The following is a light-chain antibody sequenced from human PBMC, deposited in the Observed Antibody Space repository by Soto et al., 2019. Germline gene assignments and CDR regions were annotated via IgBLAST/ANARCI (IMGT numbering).Light chain of an antibody. V-gene: IGKV1-5*03. CDR3: QQYSSWLT. Sequence: DIQMTQSPSTLSASVGDRVTITCRASQSISSWLAWYQQKPGKAPNLLIYKASSLESGVPSRFSGSGSGTEFALTISSLQADDFATYYCQQYSSWLTFGGGTKVEIK. CDR2: KAS. CDR1: QSISSW. J-gene: IGKJ4*01.